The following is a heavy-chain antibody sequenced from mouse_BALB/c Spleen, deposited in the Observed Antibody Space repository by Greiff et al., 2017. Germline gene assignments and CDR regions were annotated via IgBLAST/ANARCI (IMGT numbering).Heavy chain of an antibody. D-gene: IGHD1-1*01. CDR3: ARAITTVVATDAMDY. V-gene: IGHV2-9*02. Sequence: VKLVESGPGLVAPSQSLSITCTVSGFSLTSYGVHWVRQPPGKGLEWLGVIWAGGSTNYNSALMSRLSISKDNSKSQVFLKMNSLQTDDTAMYYCARAITTVVATDAMDYWGQGTSVTVSS. CDR2: IWAGGST. CDR1: GFSLTSYG. J-gene: IGHJ4*01.